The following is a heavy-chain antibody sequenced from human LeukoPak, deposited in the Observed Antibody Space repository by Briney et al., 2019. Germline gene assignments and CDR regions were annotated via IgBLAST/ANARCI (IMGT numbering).Heavy chain of an antibody. CDR1: GFTFSSYG. J-gene: IGHJ4*02. CDR3: AKGSGRQQQRAYFDY. CDR2: ISYDGNNI. V-gene: IGHV3-30*18. D-gene: IGHD6-13*01. Sequence: PGGSLRLSCAASGFTFSSYGMHWVRQAPGKGLEWVAVISYDGNNIYYADSVKGRFTISRDNSRNTLFLQMNSLRTEDTAVYYCAKGSGRQQQRAYFDYWGQGTLVTVSS.